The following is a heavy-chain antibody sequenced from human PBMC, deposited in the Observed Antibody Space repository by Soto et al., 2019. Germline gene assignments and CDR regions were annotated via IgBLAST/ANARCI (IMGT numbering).Heavy chain of an antibody. J-gene: IGHJ6*02. Sequence: QVQLVQSGAEVKKPGSSVKVSCKASGGTFSSYAISWVRQAPGQGLEWMGGIIPIFGTANYAQKFRGRVTITADESTSTAYMELSSLRSEDTAVYYCARAPLYYYGSGSYRNYYYYGMDVWGQGTTVTVSS. D-gene: IGHD3-10*01. CDR1: GGTFSSYA. V-gene: IGHV1-69*01. CDR3: ARAPLYYYGSGSYRNYYYYGMDV. CDR2: IIPIFGTA.